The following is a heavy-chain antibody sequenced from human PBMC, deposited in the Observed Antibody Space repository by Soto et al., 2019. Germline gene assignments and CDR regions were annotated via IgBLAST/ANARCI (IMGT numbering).Heavy chain of an antibody. J-gene: IGHJ4*02. V-gene: IGHV3-23*01. CDR1: GFTFSSYA. Sequence: LRLSCAASGFTFSSYAMSWVRQAPGKGLEWVSAISGSGGSTYYADSVKGRFTISRDNSKNTLYLQMNSLRAEDTAVYYCAKWFGELLLIGDYWGQGTLVTVSS. D-gene: IGHD3-10*01. CDR3: AKWFGELLLIGDY. CDR2: ISGSGGST.